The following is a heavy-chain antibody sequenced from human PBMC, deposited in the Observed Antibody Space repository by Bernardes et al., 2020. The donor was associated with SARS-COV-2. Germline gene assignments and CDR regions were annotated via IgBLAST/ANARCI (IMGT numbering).Heavy chain of an antibody. J-gene: IGHJ4*01. CDR2: SSGSGGST. CDR3: AKREYYDFYSGPIDY. Sequence: WGSLRLSCAASGFTFSSDAMNWVRQAPGKGLEWVSASSGSGGSTYYADSVRGRFTISRDNSKNTLYLQMNSQRAEDTAVYYCAKREYYDFYSGPIDYWGQGTLVTVSS. CDR1: GFTFSSDA. V-gene: IGHV3-23*01. D-gene: IGHD3-3*01.